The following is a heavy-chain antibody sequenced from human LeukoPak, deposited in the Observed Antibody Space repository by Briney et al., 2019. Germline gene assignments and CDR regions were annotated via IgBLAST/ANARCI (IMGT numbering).Heavy chain of an antibody. CDR2: ISSSSSYI. V-gene: IGHV3-21*01. J-gene: IGHJ4*02. D-gene: IGHD1-26*01. CDR1: GFTFSSNS. Sequence: GGSLRLSCAASGFTFSSNSMNWVRQAPGKGLEWASSISSSSSYIYYADSVKGRFTISRDNAKNSLYLQMNSLRAEDTAVYYCARDVTESGSLDYWGQGTLVTVSS. CDR3: ARDVTESGSLDY.